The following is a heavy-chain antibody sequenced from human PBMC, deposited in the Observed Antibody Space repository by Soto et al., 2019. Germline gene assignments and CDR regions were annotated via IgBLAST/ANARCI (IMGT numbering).Heavy chain of an antibody. D-gene: IGHD4-17*01. CDR1: GGSFSGYY. CDR2: INHSGST. J-gene: IGHJ4*02. V-gene: IGHV4-34*01. CDR3: ASFYGDYFDY. Sequence: SETLSLTCAVYGGSFSGYYWSWIRQPPGKGLEWIGEINHSGSTNYNPSLKSRVTISVDTSKNQFSLKLSSVTAADTAVYYCASFYGDYFDYWGQGTLVTVSS.